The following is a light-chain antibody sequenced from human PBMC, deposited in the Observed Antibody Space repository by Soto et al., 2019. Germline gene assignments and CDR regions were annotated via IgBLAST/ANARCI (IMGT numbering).Light chain of an antibody. CDR2: DAS. V-gene: IGKV1-5*01. Sequence: IDLTQSPYTMCASLGGRLIIKNKASQSFSTWLAWYQQKPGKAPKLLIYDASSLESGVPSRFSGSGSGTEFHITISSLQPDDFATYYCQQYKSDSATFGQGTKVDIK. CDR1: QSFSTW. CDR3: QQYKSDSAT. J-gene: IGKJ1*01.